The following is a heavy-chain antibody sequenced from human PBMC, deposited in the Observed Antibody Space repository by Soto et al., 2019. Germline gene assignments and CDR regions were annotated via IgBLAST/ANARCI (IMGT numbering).Heavy chain of an antibody. J-gene: IGHJ3*02. Sequence: PXGSLILSCAASGFTFSSDPMHWVRQAPGKGLEWVSSITSASSYKYYGDSVKGRFTISRDNANNSLFLQMNSLRAEDTAVYYCAREVDHAFDIWGQGTMVTVSS. V-gene: IGHV3-21*01. CDR2: ITSASSYK. D-gene: IGHD2-2*01. CDR1: GFTFSSDP. CDR3: AREVDHAFDI.